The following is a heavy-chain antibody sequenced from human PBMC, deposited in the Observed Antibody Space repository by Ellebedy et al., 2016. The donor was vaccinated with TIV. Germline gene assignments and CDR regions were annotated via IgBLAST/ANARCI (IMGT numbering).Heavy chain of an antibody. J-gene: IGHJ4*01. Sequence: GESLKISCQGSGYSFASQWLSWVRQVPGKGLEWMGGIDPGDSYINHTPPFQGQVTFSTDKSIRTAYLQWSSLKASDTAIYYCARQAWAILVVPAAMLDFWGQGTLVTVSS. CDR2: IDPGDSYI. V-gene: IGHV5-10-1*01. CDR3: ARQAWAILVVPAAMLDF. CDR1: GYSFASQW. D-gene: IGHD2-2*01.